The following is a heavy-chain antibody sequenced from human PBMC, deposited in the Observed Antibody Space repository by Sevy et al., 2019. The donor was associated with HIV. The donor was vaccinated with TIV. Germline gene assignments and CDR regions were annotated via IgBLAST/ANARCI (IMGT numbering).Heavy chain of an antibody. D-gene: IGHD3-22*01. J-gene: IGHJ4*02. CDR1: GFSFSSYW. CDR2: IKQDGSEK. Sequence: GGSLRLSCAASGFSFSSYWMTWARQASGKGLEWVANIKQDGSEKYYVDSVRGRFTISRDNAKNSLYLQMSSLRAEVTAVYYCARDRYYDSSGYGGPRDDYWGQGAQVTVSS. V-gene: IGHV3-7*01. CDR3: ARDRYYDSSGYGGPRDDY.